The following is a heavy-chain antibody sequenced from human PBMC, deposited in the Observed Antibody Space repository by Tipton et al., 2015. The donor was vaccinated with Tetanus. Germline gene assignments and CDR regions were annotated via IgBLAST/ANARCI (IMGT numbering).Heavy chain of an antibody. Sequence: TLSLTCTVSGGSISSGGYYWSWIRQHPGKGLEWIGYIYYSGSTYYNPPLKSRVTISVDTSKNQFSLKLSSVTAADTAVYYCARGVDRTKNGIEWGQGTLVTVSS. CDR3: ARGVDRTKNGIE. CDR2: IYYSGST. J-gene: IGHJ4*02. V-gene: IGHV4-31*03. D-gene: IGHD5-12*01. CDR1: GGSISSGGYY.